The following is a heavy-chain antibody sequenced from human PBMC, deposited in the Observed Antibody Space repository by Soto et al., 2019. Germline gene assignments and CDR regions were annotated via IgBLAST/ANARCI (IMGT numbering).Heavy chain of an antibody. Sequence: ASVKVSCKASGGTFSRHAISWVRQAPGQGLEWMGGIIPMFGTANHAQKFQGRVTIIADESTSTAYMELSSLRSEDTAIYYCARGWGYDSSDYYYAYWGQVPVVTVSS. CDR2: IIPMFGTA. D-gene: IGHD3-22*01. CDR1: GGTFSRHA. CDR3: ARGWGYDSSDYYYAY. J-gene: IGHJ4*02. V-gene: IGHV1-69*13.